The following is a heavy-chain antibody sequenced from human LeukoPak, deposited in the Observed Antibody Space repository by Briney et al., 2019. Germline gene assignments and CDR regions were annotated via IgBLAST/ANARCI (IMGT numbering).Heavy chain of an antibody. CDR3: ARVLLGGSGSYLDAFDI. CDR1: GFTFSSYS. CDR2: ITTSSSYK. Sequence: GGSLSLPSAASGFTFSSYSMNWVRQAPGQGLEGVSYITTSSSYKHYADSVRGRFTVYRDNAKNSLYLQMNSLRAEDTAVYYCARVLLGGSGSYLDAFDIWGQGTMVTVSS. D-gene: IGHD3-10*01. J-gene: IGHJ3*02. V-gene: IGHV3-21*01.